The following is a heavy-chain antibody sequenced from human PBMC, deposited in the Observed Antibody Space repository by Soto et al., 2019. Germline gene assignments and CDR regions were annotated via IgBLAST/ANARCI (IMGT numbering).Heavy chain of an antibody. V-gene: IGHV1-2*02. CDR2: INPNSGGT. D-gene: IGHD1-26*01. CDR1: GYTFTGYY. CDR3: ARDLVVGAPGY. Sequence: ASVQVSCKASGYTFTGYYIHCVRQAPGQGLEWMGWINPNSGGTNYAQKFQGRVTMTRDTSISTAYMELSRLRSDDTAVYYCARDLVVGAPGYWGQGTLVNVSS. J-gene: IGHJ4*02.